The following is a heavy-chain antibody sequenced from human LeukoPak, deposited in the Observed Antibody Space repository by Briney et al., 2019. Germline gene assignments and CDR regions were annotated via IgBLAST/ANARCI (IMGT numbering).Heavy chain of an antibody. V-gene: IGHV4-4*07. Sequence: KASETLSLTCSVSGGSISSHYWSWIRQAAGKGLEWIGRIYTSGSTNYNPSLKSRVTMSVDTSKNQFSLKLSPVTAADTAVYYCARDRASYGYYYYMDVWGKGTTVTVSS. CDR1: GGSISSHY. J-gene: IGHJ6*03. CDR3: ARDRASYGYYYYMDV. CDR2: IYTSGST. D-gene: IGHD3-10*01.